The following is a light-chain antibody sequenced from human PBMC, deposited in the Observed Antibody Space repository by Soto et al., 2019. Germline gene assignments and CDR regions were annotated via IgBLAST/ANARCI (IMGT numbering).Light chain of an antibody. V-gene: IGLV1-40*01. CDR2: GNS. Sequence: QSVLTQPPSVSGAPGQRVTISFTWSSSNIGAVYDVYWYQQLPGTAPKLLIYGNSNRPSGVPDRFSGSKSGTSASLAITGLQAEDEADYYRQSYDSSLSVFGNGTKVTVL. CDR3: QSYDSSLSV. CDR1: SSNIGAVYD. J-gene: IGLJ1*01.